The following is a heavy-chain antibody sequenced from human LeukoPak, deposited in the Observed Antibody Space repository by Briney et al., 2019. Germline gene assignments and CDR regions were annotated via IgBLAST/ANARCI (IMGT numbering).Heavy chain of an antibody. CDR2: INHSGST. V-gene: IGHV4-34*01. D-gene: IGHD3-10*01. J-gene: IGHJ4*02. Sequence: SETLSLTCAVYGGSFSGYHWSWIRQPPGKGLEWIGEINHSGSTNYNPSLKSRVTISVDTSKNQFSLKLSSVTAADTAVYYCARGPTYYYGSGSYLGYWGQGTLVTVSS. CDR3: ARGPTYYYGSGSYLGY. CDR1: GGSFSGYH.